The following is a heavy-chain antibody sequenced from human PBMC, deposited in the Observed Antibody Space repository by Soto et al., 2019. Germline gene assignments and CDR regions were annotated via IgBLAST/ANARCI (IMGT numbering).Heavy chain of an antibody. J-gene: IGHJ4*02. Sequence: PSETLSLTCTVSGGSISSYYWSWIRQPPGKGLEWIGYIYYSGSTNYNPSLKSRVTISVDTSKNQFSLKLSSVTAADTAVYYCARDSGYDIWGYFDYWGQGTLVTVSS. CDR2: IYYSGST. CDR1: GGSISSYY. V-gene: IGHV4-59*01. CDR3: ARDSGYDIWGYFDY. D-gene: IGHD5-12*01.